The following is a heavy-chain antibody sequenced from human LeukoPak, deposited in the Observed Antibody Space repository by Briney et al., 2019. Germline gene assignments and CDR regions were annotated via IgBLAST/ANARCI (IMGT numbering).Heavy chain of an antibody. Sequence: SETLSLTCAVYGGSFSGYYWSWIRQPPGKGLEWIGEINHSGSTNYNPSLTSRVTISVDTSKTQFSLTLSSVPAADTAVYYCARGPDYYGSGSQYGMDVWGKGTTVTVSS. CDR3: ARGPDYYGSGSQYGMDV. D-gene: IGHD3-10*01. J-gene: IGHJ6*04. CDR2: INHSGST. CDR1: GGSFSGYY. V-gene: IGHV4-34*01.